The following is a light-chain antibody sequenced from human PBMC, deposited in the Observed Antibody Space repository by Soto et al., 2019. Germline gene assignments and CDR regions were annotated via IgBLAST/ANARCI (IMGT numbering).Light chain of an antibody. CDR1: SSNIESNF. CDR2: RNN. J-gene: IGLJ2*01. V-gene: IGLV1-47*01. CDR3: TVWDDSLRGRL. Sequence: QSVLTQPPSASGTPGQRVTISCSGSSSNIESNFVYWYQQFPGTAPRLLIYRNNQRPSGVPDRFSGSKSGTSASLAISALRSEDEADYYCTVWDDSLRGRLFGGRTKLTVL.